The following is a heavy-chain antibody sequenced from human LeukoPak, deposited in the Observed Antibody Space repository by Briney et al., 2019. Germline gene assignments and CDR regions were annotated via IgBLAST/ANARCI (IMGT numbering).Heavy chain of an antibody. Sequence: GGSLRLSCAASGFTFSSYAMSWVRQTPGKGLEWVASIKHDGSEKYYVDSVRGRFTISRDNTKNLLYLQMSSLRAEDTAVYYCATDRGWRTSGYYLYYFEYWGQGTLVTFSS. V-gene: IGHV3-7*01. CDR1: GFTFSSYA. CDR3: ATDRGWRTSGYYLYYFEY. D-gene: IGHD3-3*01. J-gene: IGHJ4*02. CDR2: IKHDGSEK.